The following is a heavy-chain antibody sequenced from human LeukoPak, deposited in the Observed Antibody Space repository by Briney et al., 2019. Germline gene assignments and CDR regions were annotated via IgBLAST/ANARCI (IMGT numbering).Heavy chain of an antibody. CDR1: GYTFTDYY. J-gene: IGHJ6*02. V-gene: IGHV1-2*02. D-gene: IGHD2-21*02. Sequence: ASVKVSCKASGYTFTDYYMHWVRQAPGQGLEWMGWINPDSGGTRYSQKFQGRVTMTRDTSISTAYMELSRLRSDDTAVYYCARVETMNIVVVTAMIGMDVWGQGTTVTVSS. CDR3: ARVETMNIVVVTAMIGMDV. CDR2: INPDSGGT.